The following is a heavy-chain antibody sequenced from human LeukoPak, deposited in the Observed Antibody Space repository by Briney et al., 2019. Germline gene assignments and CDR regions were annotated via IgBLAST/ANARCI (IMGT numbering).Heavy chain of an antibody. V-gene: IGHV6-1*01. D-gene: IGHD4-11*01. CDR2: TYYKSKWYN. CDR1: GDSVSSNSAS. CDR3: ARGMRAHSNFPYFDY. J-gene: IGHJ4*02. Sequence: SQTLSLTCVISGDSVSSNSASWNWIGQSPSRGLEWLGRTYYKSKWYNDYAVSVKSRITITPDTSKKQFPLQLNSVTPEDTAVYYCARGMRAHSNFPYFDYWGQGSRVTVSS.